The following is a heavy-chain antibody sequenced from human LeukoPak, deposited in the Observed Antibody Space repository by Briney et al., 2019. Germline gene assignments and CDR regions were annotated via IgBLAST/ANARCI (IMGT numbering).Heavy chain of an antibody. J-gene: IGHJ6*03. CDR2: ISSSSSTI. D-gene: IGHD3-3*01. CDR1: GFTFSSYS. V-gene: IGHV3-48*01. CDR3: ARAGWSGSNLVVYYMDV. Sequence: GGSLRLSCAASGFTFSSYSRNWVRQAPGKGLEGVAYISSSSSTIYYAYSVNGRFTISRDNAKNSLYLQMHRLRAEDTAVYYCARAGWSGSNLVVYYMDVWGKGTTVTVSS.